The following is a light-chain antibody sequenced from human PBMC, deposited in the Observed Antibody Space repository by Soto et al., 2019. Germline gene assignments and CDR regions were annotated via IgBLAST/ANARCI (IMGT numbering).Light chain of an antibody. Sequence: QSALTQPRSVSGSPGQSVTISCTGNSSDVGGYNYVSWYQQHPGKAPKLMIYDVSKRPSGVPDRFSGSKSGNTASLTISGPQAEDEADYYCCSNAGSYTYVFGTGTKLTVL. J-gene: IGLJ1*01. CDR2: DVS. V-gene: IGLV2-11*01. CDR1: SSDVGGYNY. CDR3: CSNAGSYTYV.